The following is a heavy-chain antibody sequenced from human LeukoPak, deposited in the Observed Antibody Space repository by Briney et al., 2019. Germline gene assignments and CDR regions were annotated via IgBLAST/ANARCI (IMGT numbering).Heavy chain of an antibody. CDR2: ISGSGGST. D-gene: IGHD2-21*02. V-gene: IGHV3-23*01. CDR3: ARDKMDCGGDCYFRHYYYYYMDV. Sequence: GGSLRLSCAASGFTFSSYAMSWVRQAPGKGLEWVSAISGSGGSTYYADSVKGRFTISRDNSKNTLYLQMNSLRAEDTAVYYCARDKMDCGGDCYFRHYYYYYMDVWGKGTTVTVSS. CDR1: GFTFSSYA. J-gene: IGHJ6*03.